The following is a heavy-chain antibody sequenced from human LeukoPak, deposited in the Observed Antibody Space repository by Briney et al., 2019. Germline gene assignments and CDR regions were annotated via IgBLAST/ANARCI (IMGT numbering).Heavy chain of an antibody. CDR2: INHSGST. Sequence: PSEALSLTCAVYGGSFSGYYWSWIRQPPGKGLEWIGEINHSGSTNYNPSLKSRVTISVDTSKNQFSLKLSSVTAADTAVYYCARGPRQWLVCYMDVWGKGTTVTVSS. J-gene: IGHJ6*03. D-gene: IGHD5-12*01. CDR1: GGSFSGYY. V-gene: IGHV4-34*01. CDR3: ARGPRQWLVCYMDV.